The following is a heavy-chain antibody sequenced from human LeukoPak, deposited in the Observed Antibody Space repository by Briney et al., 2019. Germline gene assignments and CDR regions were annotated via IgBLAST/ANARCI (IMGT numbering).Heavy chain of an antibody. CDR1: GYTFTVYY. Sequence: GASVKVSCKTSGYTFTVYYIHWVRQAPGQGLEWMGQINPNSGGTNYAQKFQGRVTMTRDTSISTAYMELGRLRSDDTAVYYCARFGGYSGYDFDSWGQGTLVTVSS. CDR3: ARFGGYSGYDFDS. CDR2: INPNSGGT. D-gene: IGHD5-12*01. V-gene: IGHV1-2*06. J-gene: IGHJ4*02.